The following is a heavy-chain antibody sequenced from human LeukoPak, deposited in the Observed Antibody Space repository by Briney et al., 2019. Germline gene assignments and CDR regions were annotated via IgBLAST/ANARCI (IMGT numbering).Heavy chain of an antibody. CDR1: GGSISSGDYY. CDR3: ARTVNTSFDY. D-gene: IGHD2-2*01. CDR2: IYYSGST. V-gene: IGHV4-30-4*08. J-gene: IGHJ4*02. Sequence: SQTLSLTCTVSGGSISSGDYYWSWIRQPPGKVLEWIGYIYYSGSTYYNPSLKSRVTISVDTSKNQFSPNLSSVTAADTAVYYCARTVNTSFDYWGQGSLVTVSS.